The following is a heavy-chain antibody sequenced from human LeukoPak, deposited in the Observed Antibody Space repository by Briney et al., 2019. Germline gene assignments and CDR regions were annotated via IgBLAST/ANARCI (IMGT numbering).Heavy chain of an antibody. J-gene: IGHJ4*02. Sequence: SETLSLTCAVYGGSFSGYYWSWIRQPPGKGLEWIGEINHSGSTNYNPSLKSRVTISVDTSKNQFSLKLSSVTAADTAVYYCARRASDGSGSYGPYYFDYWGQGTLVTVSS. CDR2: INHSGST. CDR1: GGSFSGYY. D-gene: IGHD3-10*01. CDR3: ARRASDGSGSYGPYYFDY. V-gene: IGHV4-34*01.